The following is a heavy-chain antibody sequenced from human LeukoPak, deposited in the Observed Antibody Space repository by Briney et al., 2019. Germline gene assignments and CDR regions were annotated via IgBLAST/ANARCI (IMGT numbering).Heavy chain of an antibody. CDR1: GFTFSSYG. J-gene: IGHJ4*02. Sequence: GGSLRLSCAASGFTFSSYGMHWVRQAPGKGLEWVAFIRYDGSNKYYADSVKGRFTISRDNSKNTLYLQMNSLRAEDTAVYCCAKDHRSLRYFDRSWMNFDYWGQGTLVTVSS. D-gene: IGHD3-9*01. CDR3: AKDHRSLRYFDRSWMNFDY. V-gene: IGHV3-30*02. CDR2: IRYDGSNK.